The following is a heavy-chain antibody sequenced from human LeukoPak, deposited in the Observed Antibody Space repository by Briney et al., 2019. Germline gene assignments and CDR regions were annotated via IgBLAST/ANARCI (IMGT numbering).Heavy chain of an antibody. V-gene: IGHV3-30*02. D-gene: IGHD6-19*01. CDR3: AKEAHGHSSGHTHYYYMDV. Sequence: PGGSLRLSCAASGFTFSSYGMHWVRQAPGKGLEWVAFIRYGGSNKYYADSVKGRFTISRDNSKNTLYLQMNSLRAEDTAVYYRAKEAHGHSSGHTHYYYMDVWGKGTTVTISS. J-gene: IGHJ6*03. CDR1: GFTFSSYG. CDR2: IRYGGSNK.